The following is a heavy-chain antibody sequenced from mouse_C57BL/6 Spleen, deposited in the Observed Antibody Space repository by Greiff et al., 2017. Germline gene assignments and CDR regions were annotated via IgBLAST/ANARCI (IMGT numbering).Heavy chain of an antibody. J-gene: IGHJ1*03. CDR3: ARCPYYGSSYGYFDV. D-gene: IGHD1-1*01. CDR1: GYTFTSYW. Sequence: VQLQQPGAELVMPGASVKLSCKASGYTFTSYWMHWVKQRPGQGLEWIGEIDPSDSYTNYNQKFKGKSTLTVDKSSSTAYMQLSSLTSEDSAVXYCARCPYYGSSYGYFDVWGTGTTVTVSS. CDR2: IDPSDSYT. V-gene: IGHV1-69*01.